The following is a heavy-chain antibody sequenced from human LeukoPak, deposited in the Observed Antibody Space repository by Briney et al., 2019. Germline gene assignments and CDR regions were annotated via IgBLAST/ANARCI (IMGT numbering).Heavy chain of an antibody. Sequence: PSETLSLTCTVSGGSISSGNFYWSWIRQPPGKGLGWIGYIFYLGSTYYNLSLKSRVTMSVDTSKNQFSLILRSVTAADTAVYYCARKYPDHWFDPWGQGTLVTVSS. CDR2: IFYLGST. V-gene: IGHV4-30-4*01. D-gene: IGHD6-6*01. CDR1: GGSISSGNFY. J-gene: IGHJ5*02. CDR3: ARKYPDHWFDP.